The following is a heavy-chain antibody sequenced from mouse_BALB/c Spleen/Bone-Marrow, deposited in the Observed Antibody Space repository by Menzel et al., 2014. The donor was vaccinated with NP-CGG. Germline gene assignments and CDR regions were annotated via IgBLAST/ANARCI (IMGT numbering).Heavy chain of an antibody. J-gene: IGHJ3*01. V-gene: IGHV1-39*01. CDR1: GYSFTGYN. Sequence: VQLKESGPGLEKPGASVKISCKASGYSFTGYNMNWVKQNNGKSLEWIGNIDPYYGDVNYNQKFKDKATLTVDKSSSTAYMQLKSLTSEDSAVYYCARSGALYGNPLAFWGQGTLVTVSA. D-gene: IGHD2-1*01. CDR2: IDPYYGDV. CDR3: ARSGALYGNPLAF.